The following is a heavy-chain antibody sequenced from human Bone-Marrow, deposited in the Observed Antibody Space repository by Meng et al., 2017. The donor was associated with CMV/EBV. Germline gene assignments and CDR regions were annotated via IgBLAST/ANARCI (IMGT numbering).Heavy chain of an antibody. CDR3: ASAPPDAFDI. J-gene: IGHJ3*02. Sequence: SETLSLTCAVYGGPFSGYYWSWIRQPPGKGLEWIGEINHSGSTNYNPSLKSRVTISVDTSKNQFSLKLSSVTAADTAVYYCASAPPDAFDIWGQGTMVTVSS. V-gene: IGHV4-34*01. CDR2: INHSGST. CDR1: GGPFSGYY.